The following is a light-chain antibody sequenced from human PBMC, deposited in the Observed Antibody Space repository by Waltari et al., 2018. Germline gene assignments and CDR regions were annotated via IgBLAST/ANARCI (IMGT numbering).Light chain of an antibody. J-gene: IGKJ4*01. CDR3: QQYNDLPLP. CDR1: QAISNY. V-gene: IGKV1-17*01. Sequence: DIQMTQAPSSLSASVGDSVIITCRASQAISNYVNWYQQKKGSDTRLLIFCSDRLNPGVPSRFSGSGAGTEFTLIINSLQPEDFATYVCQQYNDLPLPFGGGTKVEIK. CDR2: CSD.